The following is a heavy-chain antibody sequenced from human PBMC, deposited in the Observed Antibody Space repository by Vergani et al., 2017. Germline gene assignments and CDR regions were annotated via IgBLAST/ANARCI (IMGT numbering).Heavy chain of an antibody. V-gene: IGHV4-39*01. J-gene: IGHJ4*02. CDR2: MDYNGRA. D-gene: IGHD3-22*01. CDR1: GGSFFNSCYY. Sequence: QLQLQESGPGLVKPSGTLSLTCSVTGGSFFNSCYYLGWIRQPPGKGLEWIGRMDYNGRAYYTPSLRRRVAISIDTSKMQFSMKLYSLTAADTAIYYCARHVTQDYYNDSDYFDYWGLGTLVTVSS. CDR3: ARHVTQDYYNDSDYFDY.